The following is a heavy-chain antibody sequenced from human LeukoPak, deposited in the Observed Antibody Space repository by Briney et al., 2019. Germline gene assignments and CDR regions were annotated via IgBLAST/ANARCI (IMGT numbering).Heavy chain of an antibody. J-gene: IGHJ4*02. D-gene: IGHD2-8*01. CDR2: ISYDGSNK. V-gene: IGHV3-30*18. CDR1: GFTFSSYG. Sequence: GGSLRLSCAASGFTFSSYGMHWVRQAPGKGLEWVAVISYDGSNKYYADSVKGRFTISRDNSKNTLYLQMNSLRAEDTAVYYCAKEYCTNGVCYSITFDYWGQGTLVTVSS. CDR3: AKEYCTNGVCYSITFDY.